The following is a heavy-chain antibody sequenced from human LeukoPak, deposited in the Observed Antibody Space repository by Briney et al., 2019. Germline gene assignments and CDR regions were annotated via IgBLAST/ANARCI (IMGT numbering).Heavy chain of an antibody. CDR2: ISSSSSYT. CDR1: GFTFSDYY. Sequence: GGSLRLSCAASGFTFSDYYMSWIRQAPGKGLEWVSYISSSSSYTNYADSVKGRFTISRDNDKNSLYQQMNSLRAEDTAVYYCARVMTYSSSWYYFDYWGQGTLVTVSS. CDR3: ARVMTYSSSWYYFDY. V-gene: IGHV3-11*06. J-gene: IGHJ4*02. D-gene: IGHD6-13*01.